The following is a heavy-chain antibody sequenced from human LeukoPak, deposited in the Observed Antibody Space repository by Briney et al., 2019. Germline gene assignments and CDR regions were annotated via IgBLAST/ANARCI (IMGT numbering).Heavy chain of an antibody. V-gene: IGHV4-39*01. J-gene: IGHJ3*02. CDR1: GGSISSYY. Sequence: SETLSLTCSVSGGSISSYYWGWIRQPPGKGLEWIGSIYYGGSTYYNPSLKSRVTISVDTSKNQFSLKLSSVTAADTAVYYCARQDPHDAFDIWGQGTMVTVSS. CDR3: ARQDPHDAFDI. CDR2: IYYGGST.